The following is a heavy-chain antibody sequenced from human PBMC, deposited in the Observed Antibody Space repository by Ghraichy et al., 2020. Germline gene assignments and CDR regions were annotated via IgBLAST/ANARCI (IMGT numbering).Heavy chain of an antibody. CDR3: ARDFCSGITCPYYFDY. J-gene: IGHJ4*02. D-gene: IGHD2-2*01. V-gene: IGHV3-21*01. Sequence: GGSLRLSCAASGFSFDSYTMNWIRLAPGKGLEWVSSIISTSTYKYYADSVKGRFTISRDNAKNSLYLQMNSLRAEDTAVYYCARDFCSGITCPYYFDYWGQGALVTVSS. CDR2: IISTSTYK. CDR1: GFSFDSYT.